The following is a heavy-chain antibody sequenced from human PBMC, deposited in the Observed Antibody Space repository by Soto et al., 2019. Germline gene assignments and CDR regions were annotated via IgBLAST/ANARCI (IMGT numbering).Heavy chain of an antibody. D-gene: IGHD6-25*01. J-gene: IGHJ4*02. V-gene: IGHV4-34*01. CDR1: GGSFSGYY. Sequence: QVQLQQWGAGLLKHSETLSLTCAVSGGSFSGYYCSWIRQPPGKGLEWIGEINHSGSTNYNPSLKSRVTRSVDSSTNQFSLKLSSVTAADTAVYYCASGNRSAAGIAFDSWGQGTLVTVSS. CDR2: INHSGST. CDR3: ASGNRSAAGIAFDS.